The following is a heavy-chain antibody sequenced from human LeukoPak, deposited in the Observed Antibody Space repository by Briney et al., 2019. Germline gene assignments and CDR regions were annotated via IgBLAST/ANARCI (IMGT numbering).Heavy chain of an antibody. Sequence: PSETLSLTCTVSGGSISTYYWSWIRQPPGKGLEWIGSIYYSGRTYYNPSLKSRVTTSVDTSKNQFSLKLISVTAADTAVYYCASVLKDILSGSTPSLPDSWGQGTLVTVSS. J-gene: IGHJ4*02. CDR2: IYYSGRT. D-gene: IGHD3-9*01. CDR3: ASVLKDILSGSTPSLPDS. CDR1: GGSISTYY. V-gene: IGHV4-59*12.